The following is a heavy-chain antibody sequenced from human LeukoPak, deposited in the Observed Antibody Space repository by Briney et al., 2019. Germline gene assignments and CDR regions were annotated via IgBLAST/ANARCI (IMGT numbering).Heavy chain of an antibody. V-gene: IGHV3-23*01. CDR1: GFTFSSYA. Sequence: GGSLRLSCAASGFTFSSYAMSWVRQAPGKGLEWVSAISGSGGSTYYADSVKGRFTISRDNSRNTLYLQMNSLKTEDTAVYYCTTVWVVPAAPFDYWGQGTLVTVSS. CDR3: TTVWVVPAAPFDY. CDR2: ISGSGGST. D-gene: IGHD2-2*01. J-gene: IGHJ4*02.